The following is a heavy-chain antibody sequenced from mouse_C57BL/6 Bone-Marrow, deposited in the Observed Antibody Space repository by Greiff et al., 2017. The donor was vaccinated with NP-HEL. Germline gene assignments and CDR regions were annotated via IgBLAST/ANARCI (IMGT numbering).Heavy chain of an antibody. CDR2: IYPGSGST. D-gene: IGHD3-2*02. Sequence: QVQLQQPGAELVKPGASVKMSCKASGYTFTSYWITWVKQRPGQGLEWIGDIYPGSGSTHYHEKFKSKATLTVDTPSSTAYIQLSSLTSEDSAVYYCARERDSSGLWGQGTTLTVSS. CDR1: GYTFTSYW. J-gene: IGHJ2*01. V-gene: IGHV1-55*01. CDR3: ARERDSSGL.